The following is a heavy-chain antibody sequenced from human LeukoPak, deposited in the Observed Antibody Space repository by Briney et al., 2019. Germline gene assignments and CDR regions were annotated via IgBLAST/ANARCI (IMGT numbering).Heavy chain of an antibody. J-gene: IGHJ3*01. CDR3: ARTKPLDPFDF. V-gene: IGHV4-59*01. CDR1: GGSISSYY. Sequence: SETLSLTCTVSGGSISSYYWSWIRQPPGKGLERIGYIYYSGNTYYNPSLKSRVTISVDTSKNQFSLKVNSVTAADTAVYYCARTKPLDPFDFWGQGTLVTVSS. CDR2: IYYSGNT.